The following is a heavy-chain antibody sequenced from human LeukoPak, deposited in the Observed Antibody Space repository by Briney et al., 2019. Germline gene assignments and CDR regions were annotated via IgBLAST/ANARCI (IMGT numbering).Heavy chain of an antibody. CDR2: MNPNSGNT. V-gene: IGHV1-8*01. J-gene: IGHJ4*02. Sequence: ASVKVSSKASGYTFTSYDINCVRQATGQGLEWMGWMNPNSGNTGYAQKFQGRVTMTRNTSISTAYMELSSLRSEDTAVYYCARGTGYYDFWSGYLLYFDYWGQGTLVTVSS. CDR1: GYTFTSYD. CDR3: ARGTGYYDFWSGYLLYFDY. D-gene: IGHD3-3*01.